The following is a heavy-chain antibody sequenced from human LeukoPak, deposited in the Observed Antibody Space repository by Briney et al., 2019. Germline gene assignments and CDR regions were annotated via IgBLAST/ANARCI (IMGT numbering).Heavy chain of an antibody. CDR2: VDPEDGET. CDR1: GYTFTDSY. V-gene: IGHV1-69-2*01. J-gene: IGHJ4*02. Sequence: ASVKVSCKVSGYTFTDSYMHWVQQAPGKGLEWMGLVDPEDGETIYAEKFQGRVTIIADTSTDTAYMELSSLRSEDTGVYYCATGLRRELPNSWGQGTLVTVSS. CDR3: ATGLRRELPNS. D-gene: IGHD1-26*01.